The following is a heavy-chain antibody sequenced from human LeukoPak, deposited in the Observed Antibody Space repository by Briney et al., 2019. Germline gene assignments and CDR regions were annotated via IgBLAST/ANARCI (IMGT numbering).Heavy chain of an antibody. CDR3: AKSGRGYDPDY. Sequence: GGSLRLSCAASGFTFSSYGMHWVRQAPGKGLEWVAVISYDGSNKYYADSVKGRFTISRDNSKNTLYLQMNSLRVEDTAVYYCAKSGRGYDPDYWGQGTLVTVSS. V-gene: IGHV3-30*18. D-gene: IGHD5-12*01. J-gene: IGHJ4*02. CDR2: ISYDGSNK. CDR1: GFTFSSYG.